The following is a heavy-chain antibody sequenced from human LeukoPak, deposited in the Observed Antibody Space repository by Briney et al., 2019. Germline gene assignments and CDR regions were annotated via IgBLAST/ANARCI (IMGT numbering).Heavy chain of an antibody. Sequence: GGSLRLSCAASGFTFSVFWMFWVRQAPGQGLVWVSHISPDGRSTNYADSVKGRFTISRDNARNTLYLQLNSLAAEDTAVYYCAMGYKSAYSWDYWGQGTLVTVSS. CDR1: GFTFSVFW. D-gene: IGHD5-18*01. CDR3: AMGYKSAYSWDY. CDR2: ISPDGRST. J-gene: IGHJ4*02. V-gene: IGHV3-74*01.